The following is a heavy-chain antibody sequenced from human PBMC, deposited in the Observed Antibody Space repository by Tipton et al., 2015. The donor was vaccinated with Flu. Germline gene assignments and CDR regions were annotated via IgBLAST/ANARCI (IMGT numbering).Heavy chain of an antibody. CDR1: GGSLSSYY. J-gene: IGHJ4*02. CDR2: IYTSGGT. CDR3: ARGSGSGTFMIFDF. Sequence: LRLSCTVSGGSLSSYYWSWIRQPAGKGLKWIGRIYTSGGTKFNPSLRGRLTMSVDASKKEFSLKLSSVTAADTAVYYCARGSGSGTFMIFDFWGQGTPVTVSS. V-gene: IGHV4-4*07. D-gene: IGHD3-10*01.